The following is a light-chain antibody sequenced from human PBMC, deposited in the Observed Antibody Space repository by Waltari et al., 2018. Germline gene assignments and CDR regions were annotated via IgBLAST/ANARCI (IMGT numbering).Light chain of an antibody. CDR1: SSDVGGHKN. J-gene: IGLJ3*02. CDR3: SSYTSSNTWV. Sequence: QSALTQPASVSGSPGQSLTTSCPGTSSDVGGHKNVSWYQQHPGKAPKLMIYDVSKRPSGVSNRFSGSKSGNTVSLTISGLQAEDEADYYCSSYTSSNTWVFGGGTKLTVL. CDR2: DVS. V-gene: IGLV2-14*01.